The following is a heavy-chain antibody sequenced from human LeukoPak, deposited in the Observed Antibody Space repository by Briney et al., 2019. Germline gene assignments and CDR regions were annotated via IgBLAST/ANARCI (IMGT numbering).Heavy chain of an antibody. Sequence: PSETLSLTCAVFGGSISNYFCSWIRQRAGRGLEWIGRIHTSGSTISNPSLKSRVTMSADTAKNQFSLKLGSVSASDTAVYYCARDPEGHGNYFDYWGQGALVTVCS. J-gene: IGHJ4*02. CDR2: IHTSGST. CDR1: GGSISNYF. D-gene: IGHD1-14*01. CDR3: ARDPEGHGNYFDY. V-gene: IGHV4-4*07.